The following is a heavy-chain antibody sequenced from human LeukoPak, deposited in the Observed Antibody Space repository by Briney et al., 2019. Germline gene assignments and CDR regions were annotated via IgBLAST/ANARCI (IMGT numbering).Heavy chain of an antibody. Sequence: GGSLRLSCAASGFTFSSYEMNWVRQAPGKVLEWVSYISSSGSTIYHADSVKGRFTISRDNAKNSLYLQMNSLRAEDTAVYYYAELGITMIGGVWGKGTTVTISS. CDR1: GFTFSSYE. D-gene: IGHD3-10*02. V-gene: IGHV3-48*03. CDR3: AELGITMIGGV. J-gene: IGHJ6*04. CDR2: ISSSGSTI.